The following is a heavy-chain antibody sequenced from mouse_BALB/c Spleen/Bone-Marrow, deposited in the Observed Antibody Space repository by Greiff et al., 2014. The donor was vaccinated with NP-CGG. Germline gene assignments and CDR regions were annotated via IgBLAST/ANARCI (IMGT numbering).Heavy chain of an antibody. CDR2: INPYNDGT. CDR3: ARGGYYGTSLYWYFDV. V-gene: IGHV1-14*01. Sequence: LVESGPELVKPGASVKMSCKASGYTFTSYVIHWVKQKPGQGLEWIGYINPYNDGTKYNEKFKGKATPTSDKSSSTAYMELSSLTSEDSAVYYCARGGYYGTSLYWYFDVWGAGTTVTVSS. CDR1: GYTFTSYV. J-gene: IGHJ1*01. D-gene: IGHD1-1*01.